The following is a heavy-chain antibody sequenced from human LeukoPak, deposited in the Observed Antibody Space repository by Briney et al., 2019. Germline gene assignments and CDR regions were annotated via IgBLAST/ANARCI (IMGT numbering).Heavy chain of an antibody. CDR2: ISYSGTT. CDR3: ARHYVTGVARRYSDY. Sequence: SETLSLTCTVSGASISSSTYYWGWTRQPPGKGLECIGSISYSGTTYYNPSLKSRVTISVDTSKNQFSLKLNSVSAADTAVYYCARHYVTGVARRYSDYWGQGTLVTVSS. J-gene: IGHJ4*02. CDR1: GASISSSTYY. D-gene: IGHD3-10*01. V-gene: IGHV4-39*01.